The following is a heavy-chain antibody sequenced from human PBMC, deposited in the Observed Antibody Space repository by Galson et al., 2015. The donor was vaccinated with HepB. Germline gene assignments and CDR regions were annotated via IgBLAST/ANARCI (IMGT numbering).Heavy chain of an antibody. V-gene: IGHV1-69*13. J-gene: IGHJ6*02. D-gene: IGHD3-3*01. Sequence: SVKVSCKASGGTFSSYAISWVRQAPGQGLEWMGGIIPIFGTANYAQKFQGRVTITADESTSTAYMELSSLRSEDTAVYYCARSESGYDFWSGYYKGYYYYGMDVWGQGTTVTVSS. CDR3: ARSESGYDFWSGYYKGYYYYGMDV. CDR1: GGTFSSYA. CDR2: IIPIFGTA.